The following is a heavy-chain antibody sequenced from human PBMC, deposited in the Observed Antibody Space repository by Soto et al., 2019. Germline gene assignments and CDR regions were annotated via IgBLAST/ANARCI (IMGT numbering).Heavy chain of an antibody. V-gene: IGHV3-23*01. Sequence: EVQLLDSGGGLVQPGGPLRLSWPAFGLTFSNYAMTWVRQGQGKGREWVSGISGSGGRSYYADSVKGRFTISRDNSKSTLYLQMNSLRAEDTAVYYCAKAYFVWSSEQPYYFDYWGQGTLVTVSS. CDR1: GLTFSNYA. CDR2: ISGSGGRS. J-gene: IGHJ4*02. D-gene: IGHD3-16*01. CDR3: AKAYFVWSSEQPYYFDY.